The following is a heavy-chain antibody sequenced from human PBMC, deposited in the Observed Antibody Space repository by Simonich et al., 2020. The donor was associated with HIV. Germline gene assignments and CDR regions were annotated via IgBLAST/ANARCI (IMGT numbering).Heavy chain of an antibody. J-gene: IGHJ3*02. D-gene: IGHD1-26*01. V-gene: IGHV1-2*06. CDR3: ATHGPGSYSSALDI. Sequence: QVQLVQSGAEVKKPGASVKVSCKASGYTFTAYNIHWVRQAPGQGLGWRGRVNPNSGGTDYPQKFQGRVTMTRDKSITTAYMELSRLRSDDTAFYYCATHGPGSYSSALDIWGQGTMVTVSS. CDR1: GYTFTAYN. CDR2: VNPNSGGT.